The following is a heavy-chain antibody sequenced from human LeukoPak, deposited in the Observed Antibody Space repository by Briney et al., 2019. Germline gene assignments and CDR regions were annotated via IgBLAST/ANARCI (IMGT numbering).Heavy chain of an antibody. J-gene: IGHJ3*02. CDR3: ATGLGYCSGGSCYEGEVDAFDI. CDR2: FDPEDGET. CDR1: GYTLTELS. D-gene: IGHD2-15*01. V-gene: IGHV1-24*01. Sequence: ASVKVSCKVSGYTLTELSMHWVRQAPGKGLEWMGGFDPEDGETIYAQKFQGRVTMTEDTSTDTAYMELSSLRSEDTAVYYCATGLGYCSGGSCYEGEVDAFDIWGQGTMVTVSS.